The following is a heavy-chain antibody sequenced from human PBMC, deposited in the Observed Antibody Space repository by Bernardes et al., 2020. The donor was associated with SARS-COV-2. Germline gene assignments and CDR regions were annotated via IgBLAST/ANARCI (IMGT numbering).Heavy chain of an antibody. CDR1: GFTFGDYT. Sequence: GGSLRLCCVTSGFTFGDYTMHWVRQPPGKGLEWVAGINWNSGKIAYADSVKGRFTVSRDNAKNSLYLQMNSLTPEDTALYYCAKVAQKAESDYWGQGTLVTVSS. J-gene: IGHJ4*02. V-gene: IGHV3-9*01. CDR3: AKVAQKAESDY. CDR2: INWNSGKI.